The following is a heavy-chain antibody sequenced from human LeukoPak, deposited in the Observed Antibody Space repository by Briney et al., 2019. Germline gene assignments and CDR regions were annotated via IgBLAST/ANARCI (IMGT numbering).Heavy chain of an antibody. CDR3: ARDQEGFDY. J-gene: IGHJ4*02. Sequence: ASVTVSCTASGYTFTSYAMHWVRQAPGQRLEWMGWINAGNGNTKYSQKFQGRVTITRDTSASTAHMELSGLRSEDTAVYYCARDQEGFDYWGQGTLVTVSS. CDR2: INAGNGNT. CDR1: GYTFTSYA. V-gene: IGHV1-3*01.